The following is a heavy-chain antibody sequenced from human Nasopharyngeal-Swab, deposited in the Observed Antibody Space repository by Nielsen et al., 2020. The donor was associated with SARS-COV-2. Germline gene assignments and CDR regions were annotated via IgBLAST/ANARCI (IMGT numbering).Heavy chain of an antibody. CDR2: INAANGDT. D-gene: IGHD4-17*01. V-gene: IGHV1-3*01. Sequence: ASVKVSCKASGYTFTSHAMHWVRQAPGQRLEWLGWINAANGDTKYSQKIQGRVTITRDTSASTAYMEPSSLRSEDTAVYYCARGYGDYGDNWFDPWGQGTLVTVSS. CDR3: ARGYGDYGDNWFDP. CDR1: GYTFTSHA. J-gene: IGHJ5*02.